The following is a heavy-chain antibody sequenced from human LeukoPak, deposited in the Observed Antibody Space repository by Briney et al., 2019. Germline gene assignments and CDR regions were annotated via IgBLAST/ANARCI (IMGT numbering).Heavy chain of an antibody. CDR3: AKNVGANFDY. V-gene: IGHV3-30*02. CDR2: IRYDGSED. Sequence: PGGSLRLSCAASGFTFSNYGMHWVRQPPGKGLEWVAFIRYDGSEDYYADSVKGRFTISRDNSKNTLYLQMNSLRAEDTAVYYCAKNVGANFDYWGQGTLVTVSS. CDR1: GFTFSNYG. J-gene: IGHJ4*02. D-gene: IGHD1-26*01.